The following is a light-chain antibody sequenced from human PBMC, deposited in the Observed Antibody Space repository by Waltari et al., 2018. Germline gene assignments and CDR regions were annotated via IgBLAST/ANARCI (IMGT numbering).Light chain of an antibody. CDR3: AAWDDSLSVVV. CDR1: SSNLGSNY. J-gene: IGLJ2*01. Sequence: QSVLTQPPSASGTPGQRVTISCSGSSSNLGSNYVYWYQQLPGTATKLLIYRNNQRPSGVPDRFSGSKSGTSASLAISGLRSEDEADYYCAAWDDSLSVVVFGGGTKLTVL. V-gene: IGLV1-47*01. CDR2: RNN.